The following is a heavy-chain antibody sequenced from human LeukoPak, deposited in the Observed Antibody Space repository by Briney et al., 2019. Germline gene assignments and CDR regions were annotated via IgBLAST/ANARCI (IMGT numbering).Heavy chain of an antibody. Sequence: SETLSLTCTVSGGSISSSSYYWGWIRQPPGKGLEWIGSIYYSGSTYYNPSLKSRVTISVDTSKNQFSLKLSSVTAADTAVYYCARGRPIAARLLYYYYYYMDVWGKGTTVTVSS. J-gene: IGHJ6*03. V-gene: IGHV4-39*07. CDR1: GGSISSSSYY. CDR3: ARGRPIAARLLYYYYYYMDV. D-gene: IGHD6-6*01. CDR2: IYYSGST.